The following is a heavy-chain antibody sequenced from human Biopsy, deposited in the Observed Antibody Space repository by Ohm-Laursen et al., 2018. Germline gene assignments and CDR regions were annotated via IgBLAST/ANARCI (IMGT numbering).Heavy chain of an antibody. D-gene: IGHD3-16*01. CDR3: ARAVDYYDPYYYYGLDV. CDR1: GGSVSRGGFY. Sequence: QTLSLTCTLSGGSVSRGGFYWCWICHRPGKGLEWIGYFFFSGITYYNPSLKSLVTISVETSTKQFSLNLISVIAADTAVYYSARAVDYYDPYYYYGLDVWGQGTPVTVSS. V-gene: IGHV4-31*01. J-gene: IGHJ6*02. CDR2: FFFSGIT.